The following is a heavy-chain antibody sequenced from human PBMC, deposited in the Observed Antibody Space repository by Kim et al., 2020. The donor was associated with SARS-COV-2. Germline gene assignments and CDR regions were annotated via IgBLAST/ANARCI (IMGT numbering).Heavy chain of an antibody. CDR2: IKEDGSAD. Sequence: GGSLRLSCAASGFTFNMYWMTWVRQAPGKGLEWVANIKEDGSADFYVDSVKGRFTISRDNTQNLLYLQMNRLRAEDTAMYYCAKWRQGQSIFDYWGQGTLVTVSS. V-gene: IGHV3-7*01. J-gene: IGHJ4*02. CDR3: AKWRQGQSIFDY. D-gene: IGHD2-8*01. CDR1: GFTFNMYW.